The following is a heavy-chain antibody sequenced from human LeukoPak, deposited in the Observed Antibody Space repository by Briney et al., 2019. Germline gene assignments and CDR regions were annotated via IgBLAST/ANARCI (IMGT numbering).Heavy chain of an antibody. Sequence: GGSLRLSCAASGFTFSSYVMSWVRQAPGKGLEWVSGISGSGGRTYYADSVKGRFTISRDNAKNSLYLQMNSLRAEDTAVYYCARVPYYYDRALDYWGQGTLVTVSS. J-gene: IGHJ4*02. CDR1: GFTFSSYV. V-gene: IGHV3-23*01. D-gene: IGHD3-22*01. CDR3: ARVPYYYDRALDY. CDR2: ISGSGGRT.